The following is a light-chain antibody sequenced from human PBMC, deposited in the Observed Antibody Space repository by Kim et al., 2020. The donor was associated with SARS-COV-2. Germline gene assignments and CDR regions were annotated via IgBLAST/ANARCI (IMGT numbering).Light chain of an antibody. CDR2: DTT. CDR1: TGAVTSGHY. CDR3: FLSYSGAGPL. V-gene: IGLV7-46*01. Sequence: QAVVTQEPSLTVSPGGTVTLTCGSSTGAVTSGHYPYWFQQKPGQAPRTLIYDTTNKHSWTPARFSGSLLGDKAALTLSGAQPEDEAEYYCFLSYSGAGPLIGGGTQLTVL. J-gene: IGLJ2*01.